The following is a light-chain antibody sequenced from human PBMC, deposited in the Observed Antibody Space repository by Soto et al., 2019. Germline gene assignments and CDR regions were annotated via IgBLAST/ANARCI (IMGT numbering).Light chain of an antibody. CDR1: QHITSN. CDR3: QQYNRWPQT. J-gene: IGKJ1*01. Sequence: EIVMTQSPGTLSVSPGERATLSCRASQHITSNLTWYQQTPGQAPRLLVYGASTRAIGIPARFSGSGSGTEFTLTISSLQSEDFAVYYCQQYNRWPQTFGQGTKVEIK. V-gene: IGKV3-15*01. CDR2: GAS.